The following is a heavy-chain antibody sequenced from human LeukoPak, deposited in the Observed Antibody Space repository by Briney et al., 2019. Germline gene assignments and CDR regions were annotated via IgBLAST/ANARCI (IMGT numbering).Heavy chain of an antibody. V-gene: IGHV4-61*02. CDR3: AGDQLAPYYFDY. CDR2: VFSSGTT. J-gene: IGHJ4*02. D-gene: IGHD5-12*01. Sequence: SESLSLTCIVTVGTLNSDSYFWTWIRQPAGKGLEWIGRVFSSGTTNYHPSLKSRLTISLDTSKNQFFLKLNSLNAAVKAFYYCAGDQLAPYYFDYWGRGILVTVSS. CDR1: VGTLNSDSYF.